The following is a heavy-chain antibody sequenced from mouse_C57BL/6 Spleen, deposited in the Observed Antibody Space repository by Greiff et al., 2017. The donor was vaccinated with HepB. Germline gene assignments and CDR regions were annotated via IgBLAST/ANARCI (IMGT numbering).Heavy chain of an antibody. J-gene: IGHJ4*01. CDR1: GFTFSDYG. CDR3: ARHWDGYAMDY. CDR2: ISSGSSTI. Sequence: EVKVVESGGGLVKPGGSLKLSCAASGFTFSDYGMHWVRQAPEKGLEWVAYISSGSSTIYYADTVKGRFTISRDNAKNTLFLQMTSLRSEDTAMYYCARHWDGYAMDYWGQGTSVTVSS. V-gene: IGHV5-17*01. D-gene: IGHD4-1*01.